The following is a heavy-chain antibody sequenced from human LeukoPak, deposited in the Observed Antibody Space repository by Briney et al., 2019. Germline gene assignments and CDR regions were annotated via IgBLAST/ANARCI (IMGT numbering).Heavy chain of an antibody. V-gene: IGHV4-59*01. Sequence: PSETLSLTCTVSGGSISSYYWSWIRQPPGKGLEWIGYIYYSGSTNYNPSLKSRVTISVDTSKNQFSLKLSSVTAADTAVYYCASYRGAFFQHWGPGTLVTVSS. J-gene: IGHJ1*01. CDR1: GGSISSYY. D-gene: IGHD4-23*01. CDR2: IYYSGST. CDR3: ASYRGAFFQH.